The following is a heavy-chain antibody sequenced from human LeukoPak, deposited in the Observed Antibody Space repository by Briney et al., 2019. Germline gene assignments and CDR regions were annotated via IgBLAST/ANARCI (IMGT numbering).Heavy chain of an antibody. CDR2: ISSDGSAK. CDR1: GFTFSSYW. Sequence: GGSLRLSCVASGFTFSSYWMSWVRQAPGKGLEWVATISSDGSAKYYADSVQGRFTISRDNSKNTLDLQMNSLRLDDTAVYYFAKGLNGNWFDPWGQGTLVIVSS. CDR3: AKGLNGNWFDP. J-gene: IGHJ5*02. V-gene: IGHV3-30*18.